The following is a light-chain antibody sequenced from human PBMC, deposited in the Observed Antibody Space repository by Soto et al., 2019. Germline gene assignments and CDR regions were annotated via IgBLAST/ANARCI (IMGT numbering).Light chain of an antibody. V-gene: IGKV3-15*01. CDR1: QSVSSN. CDR2: GAS. J-gene: IGKJ3*01. CDR3: QQYNNWPGT. Sequence: EIVMTQSPATLSVSPGERATLSCRASQSVSSNLAWYQQKPGQAPRLLIYGASTRATGIPARFSGSGSGTEFPLTISSLQSEDFAVYYCQQYNNWPGTFGPGTTVDIK.